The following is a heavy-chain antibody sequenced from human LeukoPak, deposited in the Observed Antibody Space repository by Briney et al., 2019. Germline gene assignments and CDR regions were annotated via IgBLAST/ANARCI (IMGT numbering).Heavy chain of an antibody. Sequence: SETLSLTCTVSGGSISSHYWSWIRQPPGKGLEWIGYIFYSGGANYNPSLKSRVTISVDTSKNQFSLKLTSVTAADTAVYYCARVYYSNSYDYWYFDLWGRGTLVTVSS. CDR2: IFYSGGA. D-gene: IGHD6-13*01. CDR1: GGSISSHY. V-gene: IGHV4-59*11. J-gene: IGHJ2*01. CDR3: ARVYYSNSYDYWYFDL.